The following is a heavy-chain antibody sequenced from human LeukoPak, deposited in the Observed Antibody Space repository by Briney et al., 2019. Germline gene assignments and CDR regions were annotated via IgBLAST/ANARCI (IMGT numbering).Heavy chain of an antibody. J-gene: IGHJ4*02. V-gene: IGHV4-34*01. CDR2: IYYSGST. Sequence: PSETLSLTCAVYGGSFSGYYWSWIRQPPGKGLEWIGSIYYSGSTYYNPSLKSRVTISVDTSKNQFSLKLSSVTAADTAVYYCARVTGYMIEDYFDYWGQGTLVTVSS. D-gene: IGHD3-22*01. CDR1: GGSFSGYY. CDR3: ARVTGYMIEDYFDY.